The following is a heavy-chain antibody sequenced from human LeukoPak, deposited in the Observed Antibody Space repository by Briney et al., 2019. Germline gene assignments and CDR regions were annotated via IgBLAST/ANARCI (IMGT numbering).Heavy chain of an antibody. CDR2: IYYTGTT. CDR3: ATRRVGAAYFDY. J-gene: IGHJ4*02. D-gene: IGHD1-26*01. V-gene: IGHV4-59*01. Sequence: SETLSLTCTVSGGFISSYYWSWIRQPPGKGLEWIGHIYYTGTTNYNPSLKSRVTISVDTSKNQFSLKLSSVTAADTAVYYCATRRVGAAYFDYWGQGTLVTVSS. CDR1: GGFISSYY.